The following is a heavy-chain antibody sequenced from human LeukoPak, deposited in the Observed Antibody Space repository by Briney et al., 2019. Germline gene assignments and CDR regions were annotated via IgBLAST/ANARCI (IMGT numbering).Heavy chain of an antibody. CDR1: GGSFSGYY. Sequence: SETLSLTCAVYGGSFSGYYWSWIRQPPGKGLEWIGEINHSGSTNYNPSLKSRVTISVDTSKNQFSLKLSSVTAADTAVYYCARAAQRGSGYYYYYYYMDVWGKGTTVTVSS. J-gene: IGHJ6*03. V-gene: IGHV4-34*01. CDR2: INHSGST. D-gene: IGHD3-22*01. CDR3: ARAAQRGSGYYYYYYYMDV.